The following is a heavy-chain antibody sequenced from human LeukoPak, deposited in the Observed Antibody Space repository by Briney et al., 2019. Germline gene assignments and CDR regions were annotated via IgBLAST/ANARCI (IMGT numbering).Heavy chain of an antibody. D-gene: IGHD6-13*01. V-gene: IGHV4-61*02. J-gene: IGHJ3*01. Sequence: SETLSLTCTVSGASISSGSYYWSWIRQPAGKGLEWIGRIFTRGSTNYNPSLKSRVTISVDTSKNQFSLKLRSVTAADTAVYYCARISSSNWYNERGAFDVWGQGTMVTVSS. CDR1: GASISSGSYY. CDR3: ARISSSNWYNERGAFDV. CDR2: IFTRGST.